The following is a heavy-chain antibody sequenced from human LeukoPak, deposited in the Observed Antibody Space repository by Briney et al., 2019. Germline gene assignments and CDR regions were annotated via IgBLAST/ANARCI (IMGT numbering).Heavy chain of an antibody. CDR3: ARQYSSTWYPAFDI. CDR2: IYPGDSDT. Sequence: KPGESVKISCKGSGYNFTSYWIGWVRQTPGKGLEWMGSIYPGDSDTRYSPSFQGQVTISADKSISTAYLQWGSLKASDTAMYYCARQYSSTWYPAFDIWGQGTMITVSS. J-gene: IGHJ3*02. D-gene: IGHD6-13*01. CDR1: GYNFTSYW. V-gene: IGHV5-51*01.